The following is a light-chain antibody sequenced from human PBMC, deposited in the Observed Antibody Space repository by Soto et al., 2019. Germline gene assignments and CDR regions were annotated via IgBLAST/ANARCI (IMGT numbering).Light chain of an antibody. V-gene: IGKV3-20*01. CDR3: QQYGSSQYT. CDR2: GAS. CDR1: QSVSSSY. J-gene: IGKJ2*01. Sequence: EIVLTQSPGTLSLSPGESATLSCRASQSVSSSYLAWYQQRPGQAPRLLIYGASSRATGIPDRFSGSGCGTDFTRSISRLEPEGFAEYYCQQYGSSQYTFGQGTKLEIK.